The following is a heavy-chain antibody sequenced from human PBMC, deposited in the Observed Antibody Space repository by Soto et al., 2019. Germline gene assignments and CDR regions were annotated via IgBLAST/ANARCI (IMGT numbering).Heavy chain of an antibody. V-gene: IGHV3-30*03. D-gene: IGHD3-22*01. CDR3: AQPADSSGYLLVY. Sequence: QVQLVESGGGVVQPGRSLRLSCAASGFTFSSYGMHWVRQAPGKGLEWVAVISYDGSNKYYADSVKGRFTISRDNSKNTLYLQMNSLRAEDTAVYYCAQPADSSGYLLVYWGQGTLGTVSS. J-gene: IGHJ4*02. CDR2: ISYDGSNK. CDR1: GFTFSSYG.